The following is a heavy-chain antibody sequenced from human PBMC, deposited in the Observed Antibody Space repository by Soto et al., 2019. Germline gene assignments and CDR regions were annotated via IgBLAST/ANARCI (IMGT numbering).Heavy chain of an antibody. V-gene: IGHV3-23*01. J-gene: IGHJ4*02. CDR1: GFTFTSYA. D-gene: IGHD6-13*01. Sequence: GGSLRLSCAASGFTFTSYAMSWVRQAPGKGLEWVSTISNSASSIYYADSVKGRFTSSRDSSKNTLYLQMNSLRAEDTAVYYCAKSVISSSWYQYFDYWGQGALVTVSS. CDR3: AKSVISSSWYQYFDY. CDR2: ISNSASSI.